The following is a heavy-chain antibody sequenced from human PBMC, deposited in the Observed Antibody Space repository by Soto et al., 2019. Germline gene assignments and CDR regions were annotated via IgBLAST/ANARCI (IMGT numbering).Heavy chain of an antibody. CDR3: ARWYSSGYYLGFDY. V-gene: IGHV4-59*01. D-gene: IGHD3-22*01. CDR1: GGSISSYY. CDR2: IYYSGST. Sequence: ASETLSLTCTVSGGSISSYYWSWIRQPPGKGLEWIGYIYYSGSTNYNPSLKSRVTISVDTSKNQFSLKLSSVTAADTAVYYCARWYSSGYYLGFDYWGQGTLVTVSS. J-gene: IGHJ4*02.